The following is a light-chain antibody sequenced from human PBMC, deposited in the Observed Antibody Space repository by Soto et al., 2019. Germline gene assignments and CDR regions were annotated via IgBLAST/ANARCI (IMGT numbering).Light chain of an antibody. CDR2: DVY. CDR3: CSYAGSDTLV. CDR1: ISDLGSYNY. Sequence: QSVLTQPRSVSGSPGQPVTISCTGTISDLGSYNYVSWYQHHPGKAPQLMIYDVYKRPSGVPDRFSGSKSDTTASLTISGLQAEDEADYYCCSYAGSDTLVFGTGTKVTVL. V-gene: IGLV2-11*01. J-gene: IGLJ1*01.